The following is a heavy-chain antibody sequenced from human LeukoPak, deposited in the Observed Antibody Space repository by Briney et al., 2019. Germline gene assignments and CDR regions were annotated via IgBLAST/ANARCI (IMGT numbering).Heavy chain of an antibody. CDR1: GFTFSNYW. D-gene: IGHD3-10*01. V-gene: IGHV3-74*01. CDR2: TNFDGSST. J-gene: IGHJ5*02. Sequence: GGSLRLSCAASGFTFSNYWMHWVRQVPGKGLVRVSRTNFDGSSTSYADSVKGRFTISRNNAKNTLYLQMNSLRAEDTAVYYCARGGASGSHLHWFDPWGQGTLVTVSS. CDR3: ARGGASGSHLHWFDP.